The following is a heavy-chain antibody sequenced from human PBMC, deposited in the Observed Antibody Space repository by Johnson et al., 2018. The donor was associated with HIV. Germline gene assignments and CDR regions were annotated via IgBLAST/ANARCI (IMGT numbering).Heavy chain of an antibody. CDR3: AKDPTTYYYDSSGYRTGGDAFDI. D-gene: IGHD3-22*01. V-gene: IGHV3-23*04. J-gene: IGHJ3*02. CDR2: ISGSGGST. CDR1: GFTFSSYA. Sequence: VQLVESGGGLVQPGGSLRLSCVASGFTFSSYAMSWVRQAPGQGLEWVSGISGSGGSTYYADSVKGRFTISRDNPKNTLYLQMNSLSAEDTAVYYCAKDPTTYYYDSSGYRTGGDAFDIWGQGTMVTVSS.